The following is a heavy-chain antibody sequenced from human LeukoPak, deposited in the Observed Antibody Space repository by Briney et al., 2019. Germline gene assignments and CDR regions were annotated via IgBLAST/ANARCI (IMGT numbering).Heavy chain of an antibody. D-gene: IGHD2-2*01. Sequence: SQTLSLTCTVSGGSISSGGYYWSWLRQPPGKGLEWIGYIYHSGSTYYNPSLKSRVTISVDRSKNQFSLKLSSVTAADTAVYYCARHYRIVVVPAASPHWFDPWGQGTLVTVSS. CDR2: IYHSGST. V-gene: IGHV4-30-2*01. CDR3: ARHYRIVVVPAASPHWFDP. CDR1: GGSISSGGYY. J-gene: IGHJ5*02.